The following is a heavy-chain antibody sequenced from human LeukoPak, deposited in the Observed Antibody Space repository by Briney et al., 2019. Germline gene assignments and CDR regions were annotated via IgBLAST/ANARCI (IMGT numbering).Heavy chain of an antibody. CDR1: GYSFTSYW. CDR2: IYPGDSDT. J-gene: IGHJ4*02. D-gene: IGHD1-26*01. CDR3: ARSWGSFSGSYYFDY. Sequence: GESLKISCKGSGYSFTSYWIGWVRQMPGKGLEWMGIIYPGDSDTRYSPSFQGQVTISADKSISTAYLQWSSLKASDTAMYYCARSWGSFSGSYYFDYWGQGTLVTVSS. V-gene: IGHV5-51*01.